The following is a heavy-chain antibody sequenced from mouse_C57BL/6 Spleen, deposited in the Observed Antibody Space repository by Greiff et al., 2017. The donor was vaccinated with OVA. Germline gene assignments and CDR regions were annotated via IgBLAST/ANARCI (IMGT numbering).Heavy chain of an antibody. CDR2: IDPSDSYT. CDR3: AKDYYGSSYRYFDV. V-gene: IGHV1-50*01. J-gene: IGHJ1*03. D-gene: IGHD1-1*01. Sequence: QVQLKQPGAELVKPGASVKLSCKASGYTFTSYWMQWVKQRPGQGLEWIGEIDPSDSYTNYNQKFKGKATLTVDTSSSTAYMQLSSLTSEDSAVYYCAKDYYGSSYRYFDVWGTGTTVTVSS. CDR1: GYTFTSYW.